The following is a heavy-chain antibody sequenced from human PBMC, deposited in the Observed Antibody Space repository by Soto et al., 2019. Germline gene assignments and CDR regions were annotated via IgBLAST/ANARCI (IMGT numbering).Heavy chain of an antibody. CDR3: ARYRREAVAGYTLDN. D-gene: IGHD6-13*01. CDR1: GGSISSNY. V-gene: IGHV4-59*01. J-gene: IGHJ4*02. Sequence: ASETLSLTCTVCGGSISSNYWTWIRQPPGKGLEWIGYVYNSGSTNYNPSLKSRVTISEDTSKSQFSLKVNSMTAADTAVYYCARYRREAVAGYTLDNWGQGILVTVSS. CDR2: VYNSGST.